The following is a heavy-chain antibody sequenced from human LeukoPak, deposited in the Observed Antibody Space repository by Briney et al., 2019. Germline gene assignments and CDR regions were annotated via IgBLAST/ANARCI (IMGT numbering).Heavy chain of an antibody. CDR2: IKQDGSDR. V-gene: IGHV3-7*03. J-gene: IGHJ4*02. CDR3: VRNLAVAGTCFDS. D-gene: IGHD6-19*01. Sequence: PGGSLRLFCAASEFTFRNYWMSWVRQAPGTGLEWVANIKQDGSDRNYVASVRGRFTISRDNAESSLYLQMNTLRAEDTAVYYCVRNLAVAGTCFDSWGQGTLVTVSS. CDR1: EFTFRNYW.